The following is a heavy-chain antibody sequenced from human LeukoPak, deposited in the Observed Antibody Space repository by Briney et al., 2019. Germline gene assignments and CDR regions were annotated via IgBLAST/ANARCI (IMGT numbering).Heavy chain of an antibody. Sequence: PSETLSLTCTVSGGSISSATYYWGWIRQPPGKGLEWIGSIYYSGTTYYNPSLKSRVTISTDTSKNQFSLKLSSVTAADTAVYYCARTMSYYYNGSGYCAFDIWGLGTMVTVSS. CDR3: ARTMSYYYNGSGYCAFDI. V-gene: IGHV4-39*07. CDR2: IYYSGTT. D-gene: IGHD3-22*01. CDR1: GGSISSATYY. J-gene: IGHJ3*02.